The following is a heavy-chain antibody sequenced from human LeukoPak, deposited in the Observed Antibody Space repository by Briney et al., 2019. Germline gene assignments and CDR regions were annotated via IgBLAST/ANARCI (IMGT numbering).Heavy chain of an antibody. D-gene: IGHD2-2*01. Sequence: GESLKISCTASGFTFRNYGMHWVRQAPGKGLEWVAFIRYDGKNEYYGDSVKGRFTVSRDNSKSTLYLQMNSLSAEDTAIYYCAKDFMHSSTWYDAFDMWGQGTMVTVSS. CDR3: AKDFMHSSTWYDAFDM. J-gene: IGHJ3*02. CDR1: GFTFRNYG. V-gene: IGHV3-30*02. CDR2: IRYDGKNE.